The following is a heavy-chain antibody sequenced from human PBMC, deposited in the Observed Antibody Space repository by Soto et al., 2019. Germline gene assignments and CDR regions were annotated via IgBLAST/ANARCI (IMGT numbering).Heavy chain of an antibody. Sequence: QVQLQESGPGLVKPSQTLSLTCTVSGGSISSGDYYWSWIRQPPGKGLEWIGYIYYSGSTYYNPSLKSRVTISVDTSKNQFSLKLSSVTAADTAVYYCARGLEGYCSGGSCYSYWFDPWGQGTLVTVSS. D-gene: IGHD2-15*01. CDR3: ARGLEGYCSGGSCYSYWFDP. CDR2: IYYSGST. J-gene: IGHJ5*02. V-gene: IGHV4-30-4*01. CDR1: GGSISSGDYY.